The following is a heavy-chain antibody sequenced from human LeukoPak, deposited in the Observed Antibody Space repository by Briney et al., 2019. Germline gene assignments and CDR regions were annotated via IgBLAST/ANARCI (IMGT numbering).Heavy chain of an antibody. CDR2: IDYSGST. J-gene: IGHJ5*02. Sequence: SETLSLTCTVSGGSLSSYYWSWIRQPPGKGLEWIGFIDYSGSTNYSPSLKSRVTISVDTSKNNFSLKLSSVTAAETAVYYCARLQVGATFDLWGQGALVTVSS. CDR1: GGSLSSYY. V-gene: IGHV4-59*08. CDR3: ARLQVGATFDL. D-gene: IGHD1-26*01.